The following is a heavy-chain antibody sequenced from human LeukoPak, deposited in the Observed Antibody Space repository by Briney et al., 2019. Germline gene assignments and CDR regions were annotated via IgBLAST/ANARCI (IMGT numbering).Heavy chain of an antibody. J-gene: IGHJ6*04. CDR2: IYYSGST. D-gene: IGHD5-12*01. CDR1: GGSISSSSYY. Sequence: SETLSLTCTVSGGSISSSSYYWGWIRQPPGKGLEWIGSIYYSGSTYYNPSLKSRVTISVDTSKNQFSLKLSSVTAADTAVYYCARDSGEGLYYYYGMDVWGKGTTVTVSS. CDR3: ARDSGEGLYYYYGMDV. V-gene: IGHV4-39*07.